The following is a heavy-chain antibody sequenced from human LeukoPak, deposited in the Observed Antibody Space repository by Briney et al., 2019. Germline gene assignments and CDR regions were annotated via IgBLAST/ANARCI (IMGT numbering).Heavy chain of an antibody. D-gene: IGHD3-22*01. J-gene: IGHJ4*02. CDR1: GGSISSYY. CDR2: IYYSGST. V-gene: IGHV4-59*01. Sequence: PSESLSLTCTVSGGSISSYYWSWIRQPPGKGLEWIGYIYYSGSTNYNPSLKSRVTISVDTSKNQFSLKLSSVTAADTAVYYCARGPVGYYDSSGYYLYYFDYWGQGTLVTVSS. CDR3: ARGPVGYYDSSGYYLYYFDY.